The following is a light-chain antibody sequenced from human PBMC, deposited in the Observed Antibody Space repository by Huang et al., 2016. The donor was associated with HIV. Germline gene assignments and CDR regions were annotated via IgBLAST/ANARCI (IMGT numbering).Light chain of an antibody. CDR2: DAS. V-gene: IGKV3-11*01. CDR1: QNINDF. Sequence: EIVLPQSPATLSLSPGERATVSCRASQNINDFLAWYQQTPGQPPRLLIYDASTRAAGIPARFSGNGSGTDFTLMISSLEPEDFAVYYCQQRSTWPRSITFGQGTRLEI. J-gene: IGKJ5*01. CDR3: QQRSTWPRSIT.